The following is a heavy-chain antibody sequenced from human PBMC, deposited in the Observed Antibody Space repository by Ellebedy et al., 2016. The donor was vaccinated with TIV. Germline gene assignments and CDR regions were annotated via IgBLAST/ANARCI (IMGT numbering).Heavy chain of an antibody. CDR2: IYSDGTT. CDR3: ARAPTITTNYDY. D-gene: IGHD5-12*01. J-gene: IGHJ4*02. CDR1: GFTVSNNY. Sequence: PGGSLRLSCAASGFTVSNNYMSWLRQAPGKGLEWVSIIYSDGTTHYADSVKGRFTISRDNSKNTVYLQMNSLTAEDTALYYCARAPTITTNYDYWGQGTLGAVSS. V-gene: IGHV3-53*01.